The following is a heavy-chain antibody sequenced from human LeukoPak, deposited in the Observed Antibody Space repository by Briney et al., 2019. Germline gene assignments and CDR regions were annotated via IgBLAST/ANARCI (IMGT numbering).Heavy chain of an antibody. Sequence: GGSLRLSCAASGFTFSSYWMSWVRQAPGKGLEWVANIKQDGSEKYYVDSVKGRFTISRDNAENSLYLQMNSLRAEDTAVYYCASSGYYYDYFDYWGQGTLVTVSS. CDR3: ASSGYYYDYFDY. CDR1: GFTFSSYW. CDR2: IKQDGSEK. J-gene: IGHJ4*02. V-gene: IGHV3-7*01. D-gene: IGHD3-22*01.